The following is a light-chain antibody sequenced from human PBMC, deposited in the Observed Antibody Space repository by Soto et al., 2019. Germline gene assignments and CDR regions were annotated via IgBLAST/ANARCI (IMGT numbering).Light chain of an antibody. Sequence: EIVLPQSTATLSLSPGERATLSCRASQRVRRYLAWFQQKPGQAPRLLIYDASNRATGIQARFSGSGSGTAFTLTISSLEPEDFSVYYCPLRSNWPYTFGQGNKLEIK. CDR3: PLRSNWPYT. CDR2: DAS. V-gene: IGKV3-11*01. CDR1: QRVRRY. J-gene: IGKJ2*01.